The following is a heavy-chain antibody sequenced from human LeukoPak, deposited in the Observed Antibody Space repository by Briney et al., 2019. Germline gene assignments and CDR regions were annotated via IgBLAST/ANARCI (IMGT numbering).Heavy chain of an antibody. J-gene: IGHJ4*02. Sequence: AGSLSLSCAASGFTFDDYDMSWVRHPPGKGLEWVSDINWNGGSTGYADSVKGRFTISRDNAKNFLYLQMNSLRAEDTALYYCAGGGGWDWGQGTLVTVSS. V-gene: IGHV3-20*04. CDR1: GFTFDDYD. D-gene: IGHD1-26*01. CDR3: AGGGGWD. CDR2: INWNGGST.